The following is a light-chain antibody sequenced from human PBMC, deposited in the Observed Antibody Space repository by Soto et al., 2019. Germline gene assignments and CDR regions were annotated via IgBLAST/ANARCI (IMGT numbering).Light chain of an antibody. CDR3: QQYNEWPLT. CDR1: QSVSTN. CDR2: GAS. V-gene: IGKV3-15*01. J-gene: IGKJ4*01. Sequence: ETVMTQSPATLSVSPGERATLSCGASQSVSTNLDWYHQKPGQVPRLLIYGASTRASDIPARFSGSGAGTEFTLTISSLQSEDFAVYYCQQYNEWPLTFGGGTKVEIE.